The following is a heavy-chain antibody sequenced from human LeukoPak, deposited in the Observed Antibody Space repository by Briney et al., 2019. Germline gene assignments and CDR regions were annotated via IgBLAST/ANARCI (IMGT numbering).Heavy chain of an antibody. CDR3: ARGGYYYDSSGYMCFDY. Sequence: GGSLRLSCAASGSTFSSYGIHWVRQAPGKGLEWVAVISYDGSNKYYADSVKGRFTISRDNSKNTLYLQMNSLRAEDTAVYYCARGGYYYDSSGYMCFDYWGQGTLVTVSS. CDR1: GSTFSSYG. CDR2: ISYDGSNK. J-gene: IGHJ4*02. V-gene: IGHV3-30*19. D-gene: IGHD3-22*01.